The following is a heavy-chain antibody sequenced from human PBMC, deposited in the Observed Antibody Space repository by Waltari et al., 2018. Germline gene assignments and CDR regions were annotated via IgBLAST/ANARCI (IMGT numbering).Heavy chain of an antibody. Sequence: QVQLQESGPGLVKPSETLSLTRTVSGGSISSHYWSWIRQPPGKGLEWIGYIYYSGSTNYNPSLKSRVTISVDTSKNQFSLKLSSVTAADTAVYYCARGRMRGFAFDIWGQGTMVTVSS. CDR2: IYYSGST. CDR3: ARGRMRGFAFDI. D-gene: IGHD2-8*01. J-gene: IGHJ3*02. V-gene: IGHV4-59*11. CDR1: GGSISSHY.